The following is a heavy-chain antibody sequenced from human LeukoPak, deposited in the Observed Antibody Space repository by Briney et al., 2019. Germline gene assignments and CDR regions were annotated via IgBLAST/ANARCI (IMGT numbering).Heavy chain of an antibody. V-gene: IGHV3-30*18. Sequence: PGGSLRLSCAASGFTFSSYGMHWVRQAPGKGLEWVAVISYDGSNKYYTDSVKGRFTISRDSSKNTLYLQVNSLKAEDTAVYYCAKERIVGANYWYLDLWGRGTLVTVSS. J-gene: IGHJ2*01. D-gene: IGHD1-26*01. CDR1: GFTFSSYG. CDR2: ISYDGSNK. CDR3: AKERIVGANYWYLDL.